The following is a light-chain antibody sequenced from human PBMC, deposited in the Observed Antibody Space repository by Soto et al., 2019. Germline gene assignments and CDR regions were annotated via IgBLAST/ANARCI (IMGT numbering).Light chain of an antibody. Sequence: DIQMTQSPSTLSASVGDRVTITCRASQSFSSWLDWYQQKPGKAPKVLIYKVSNFQSGVPARFSGSGSGTDFTLTISSLQPDDFATYYCQQCNSYPPTFGQGTTVDIK. CDR1: QSFSSW. V-gene: IGKV1-5*03. CDR2: KVS. CDR3: QQCNSYPPT. J-gene: IGKJ1*01.